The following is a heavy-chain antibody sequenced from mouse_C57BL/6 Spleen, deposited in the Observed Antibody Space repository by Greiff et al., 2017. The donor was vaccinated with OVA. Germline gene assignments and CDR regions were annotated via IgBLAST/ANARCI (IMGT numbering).Heavy chain of an antibody. Sequence: VQLKQSGPELVKPGDSVKISCKASGYSFTGYFMNWVMQSHGKSLEWIGRINPYNGDTFYNQKFKGKATLTVDKSSSTAHMELRSLTSEDSAVYYCARDTTVVATPEYFDVWGTGTTVTVSS. D-gene: IGHD1-1*01. V-gene: IGHV1-20*01. CDR1: GYSFTGYF. CDR3: ARDTTVVATPEYFDV. CDR2: INPYNGDT. J-gene: IGHJ1*03.